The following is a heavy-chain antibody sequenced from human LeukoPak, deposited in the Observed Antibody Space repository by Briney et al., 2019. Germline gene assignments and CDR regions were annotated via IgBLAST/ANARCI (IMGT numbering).Heavy chain of an antibody. Sequence: PSETLSLTCTVSGGSISSYYWSWIRQPPGKGLEWIGYIYYSGRTNYSPSLESRVTISVDTSRSQFSLQLSSVTAADTAVYYCARTYCSSTSCYLFHFDYWGRGILVTVSS. J-gene: IGHJ4*02. CDR1: GGSISSYY. V-gene: IGHV4-59*01. D-gene: IGHD2-2*01. CDR3: ARTYCSSTSCYLFHFDY. CDR2: IYYSGRT.